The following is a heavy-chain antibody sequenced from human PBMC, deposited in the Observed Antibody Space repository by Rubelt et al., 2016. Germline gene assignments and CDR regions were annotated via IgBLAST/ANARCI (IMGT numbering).Heavy chain of an antibody. J-gene: IGHJ6*03. D-gene: IGHD3-10*01. CDR1: GFTVSSDY. Sequence: VQLVESGGGLVKPGGSLRLACAASGFTVSSDYMSWVRQAPGRGLEWIGEINDGAVAYYNPSLKSRVALSVDTSKNQFSLKLSLVTSAETAVYYCARCADEDRVWGVTNFYFYYMDVWGEGTAVTVSS. CDR3: ARCADEDRVWGVTNFYFYYMDV. V-gene: IGHV4-34*10. CDR2: INDGAVA.